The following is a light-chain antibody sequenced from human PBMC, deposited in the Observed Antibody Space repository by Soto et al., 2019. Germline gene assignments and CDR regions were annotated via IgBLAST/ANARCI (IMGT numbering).Light chain of an antibody. CDR3: QQRSNWPRSIT. V-gene: IGKV3-15*01. CDR2: GAS. J-gene: IGKJ5*01. CDR1: QSVSSN. Sequence: EIMMTQSPATLSVSPGERATLSCRASQSVSSNLAWYQQKPGQAPRLLIYGASTRATGIPARFSGSGSGTDFTLTISSLEPEDFAVYYCQQRSNWPRSITFGQGTRLEIK.